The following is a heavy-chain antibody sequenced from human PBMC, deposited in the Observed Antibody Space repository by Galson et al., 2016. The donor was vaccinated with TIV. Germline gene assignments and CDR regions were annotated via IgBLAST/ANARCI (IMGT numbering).Heavy chain of an antibody. CDR1: GFIVSGNY. D-gene: IGHD2-21*01. CDR3: ARDRRHCGNECFLRYYYGMDV. J-gene: IGHJ6*02. V-gene: IGHV3-66*02. CDR2: IYSGGST. Sequence: SLRLSCAASGFIVSGNYMTWVRQAPGKGLEWVSLIYSGGSTSYADSVKGRFTISRDNSENTVYLQMNSLRADDTAVYYCARDRRHCGNECFLRYYYGMDVWGQGTTVTVSS.